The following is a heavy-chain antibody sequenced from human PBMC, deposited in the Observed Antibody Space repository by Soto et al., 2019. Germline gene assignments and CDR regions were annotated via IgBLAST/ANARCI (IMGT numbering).Heavy chain of an antibody. V-gene: IGHV4-31*03. D-gene: IGHD3-22*01. CDR1: GGSISSGGYY. CDR3: AREEHYDSRGPMDI. J-gene: IGHJ3*02. Sequence: QVQLQESGPGLVKPSQTLSLTCTVSGGSISSGGYYWSWIRQHPGKGLEWIGYIYYSGSSYYNPSLKSRVTISVDTSKNQFSRKLSSVTAADPAVYYCAREEHYDSRGPMDIWGKGTMVTVSS. CDR2: IYYSGSS.